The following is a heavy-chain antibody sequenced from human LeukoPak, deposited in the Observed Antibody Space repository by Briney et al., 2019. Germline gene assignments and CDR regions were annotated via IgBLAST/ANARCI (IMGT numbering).Heavy chain of an antibody. J-gene: IGHJ5*02. CDR3: ARLHSSRAEEFDP. CDR1: GGSISGCY. CDR2: IYYTGIT. Sequence: PSETLSLTCTVAGGSISGCYWSWIRQSPGKGLEWIGYIYYTGITAYNPSLGSRVTISVDRSNNQFSLRLTSVTAADTAVYYCARLHSSRAEEFDPWGQGTLVTVSS. V-gene: IGHV4-59*01.